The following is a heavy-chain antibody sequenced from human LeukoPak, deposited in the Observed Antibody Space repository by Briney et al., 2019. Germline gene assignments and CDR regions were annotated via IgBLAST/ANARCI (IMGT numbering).Heavy chain of an antibody. CDR2: ISYDGSNK. CDR3: AKDHGYSYGPFDY. D-gene: IGHD5-18*01. CDR1: GFIFSSYG. Sequence: PGRSLRLSCAASGFIFSSYGMHWVRQAPGKGLEWVAVISYDGSNKYYADSVKGRFTITRDNSKNTLYLQMNSLRAEDTAVYYCAKDHGYSYGPFDYWGQGTLVTVSS. J-gene: IGHJ4*02. V-gene: IGHV3-30*18.